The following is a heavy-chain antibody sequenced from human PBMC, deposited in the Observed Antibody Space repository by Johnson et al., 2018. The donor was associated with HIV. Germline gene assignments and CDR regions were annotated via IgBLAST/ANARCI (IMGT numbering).Heavy chain of an antibody. CDR3: AKSPGKDYGGNSGAFDI. CDR1: GFTFSSYD. CDR2: IGTAGDT. J-gene: IGHJ3*02. Sequence: VQLVESGGGLVQPGWSLRLSCAASGFTFSSYDMHWVRQATGKGLEWVSAIGTAGDTYYPGSVKGRFTISRDNSKSTLYLQMNTLRAEDTAVYYCAKSPGKDYGGNSGAFDIWGQGTMVIVSS. V-gene: IGHV3-13*01. D-gene: IGHD4-23*01.